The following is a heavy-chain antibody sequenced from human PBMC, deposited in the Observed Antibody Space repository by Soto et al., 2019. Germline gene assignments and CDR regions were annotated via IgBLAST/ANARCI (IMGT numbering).Heavy chain of an antibody. J-gene: IGHJ6*02. CDR2: ITSDGSST. Sequence: PGGSLRLSCAASGFTFSSQWMHWVRQAPGKGLVWVSRITSDGSSTTYADSVKGRFTISRDNAKNTLYPQMNSLRAEDTAVYYCARDSVNWNVMDVWGQGTTVTVSS. CDR1: GFTFSSQW. V-gene: IGHV3-74*01. D-gene: IGHD1-1*01. CDR3: ARDSVNWNVMDV.